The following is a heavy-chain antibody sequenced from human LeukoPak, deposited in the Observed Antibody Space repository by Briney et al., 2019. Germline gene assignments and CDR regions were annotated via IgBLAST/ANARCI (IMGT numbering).Heavy chain of an antibody. CDR3: AREPTSGREPTSGRPLDC. J-gene: IGHJ4*02. CDR1: CVHIHYFL. V-gene: IGHV4-4*07. Sequence: SEALSPLLTIPCVHIHYFLEAWIRPPAGKGAGLVVSFYSSGSNNYNPSLKSRVTMSLDTSKNHLSLNLSSVTAADTAVYYCAREPTSGREPTSGRPLDCWGQGTLVTVSS. D-gene: IGHD5-12*01. CDR2: FYSSGSN.